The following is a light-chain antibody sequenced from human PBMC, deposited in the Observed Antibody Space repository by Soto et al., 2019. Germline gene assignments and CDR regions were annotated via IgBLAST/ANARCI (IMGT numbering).Light chain of an antibody. CDR1: QSVTANS. J-gene: IGKJ1*01. CDR3: QEYGNSRT. Sequence: EIVLTQSPGTLSLSPGERATLSCRASQSVTANSVAWYQQRPGQAPRLLIYGASSRATGIPDRFSGSGSGTDFTLSISRLEPEDFALYYCQEYGNSRTFGQGTKVETK. CDR2: GAS. V-gene: IGKV3-20*01.